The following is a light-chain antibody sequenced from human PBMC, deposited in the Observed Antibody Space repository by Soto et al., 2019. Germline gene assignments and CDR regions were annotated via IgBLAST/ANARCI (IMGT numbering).Light chain of an antibody. Sequence: IQMTQSPSTLSASVGDRVTITCRASESISTWLAWYQQKPGKAPKLLIFKASSLGSGVPSRFSGRGFGTEFTLTISSLQPDDFATYYCQQHISSPLTFGGGTKVDIK. CDR3: QQHISSPLT. J-gene: IGKJ4*01. CDR1: ESISTW. CDR2: KAS. V-gene: IGKV1-5*03.